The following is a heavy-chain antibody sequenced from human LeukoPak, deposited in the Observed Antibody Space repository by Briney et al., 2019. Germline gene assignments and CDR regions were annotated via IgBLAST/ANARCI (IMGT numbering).Heavy chain of an antibody. D-gene: IGHD6-6*01. CDR3: ARSSYSSSSSV. CDR1: GFTFSSYG. V-gene: IGHV3-33*01. CDR2: IWYDGSNK. Sequence: PGGSLRLSCAASGFTFSSYGMHWVRQAPGKGLEWVAVIWYDGSNKYYADSVKGRFTISRDNSKNTLYLQMNSLRAEDTAVYYCARSSYSSSSSVWGQGTVVTVSS. J-gene: IGHJ3*01.